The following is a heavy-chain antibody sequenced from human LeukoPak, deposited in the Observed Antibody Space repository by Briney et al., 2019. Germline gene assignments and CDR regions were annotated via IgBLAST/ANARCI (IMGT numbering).Heavy chain of an antibody. J-gene: IGHJ6*04. Sequence: GRSLRLSCAASGFTFSSYGMHWVRQAPGEGLEWVAVIWYDGSNKYYADSVKGRFTISRDNSKNTLYLQMNSLRAEDTAVYYCARGRNGMDVWGKGTTVTVSS. CDR1: GFTFSSYG. CDR3: ARGRNGMDV. D-gene: IGHD1-14*01. V-gene: IGHV3-33*01. CDR2: IWYDGSNK.